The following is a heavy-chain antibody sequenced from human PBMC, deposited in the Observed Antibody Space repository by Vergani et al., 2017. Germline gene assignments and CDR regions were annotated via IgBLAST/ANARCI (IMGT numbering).Heavy chain of an antibody. CDR3: ARDGYYYYYYMDV. CDR2: ISSSSSYI. Sequence: EVQLVESGGGLVKPGGSLRLSCAASGFTSSSYSMNWVRQAPGKGLEWVSSISSSSSYIYYADSVKGRFTISRDNAKTSLYLQMNSLRAEDTAVYYCARDGYYYYYYMDVWGKGTTVTVSS. V-gene: IGHV3-21*01. CDR1: GFTSSSYS. J-gene: IGHJ6*03.